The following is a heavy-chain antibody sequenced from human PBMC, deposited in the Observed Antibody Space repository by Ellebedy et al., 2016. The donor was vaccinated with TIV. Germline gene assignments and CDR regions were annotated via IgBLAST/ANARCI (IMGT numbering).Heavy chain of an antibody. J-gene: IGHJ4*02. Sequence: MPSETLSLTCSVSGGSVSSTRYYWAWIRQPPGKGLEWIGSVYYCGSPSYHPSFTSRATLSADTSKNHFSLNLRTVTAAETAVYYCARIDPWQPIDDWGQGILVTVSS. CDR3: ARIDPWQPIDD. CDR1: GGSVSSTRYY. D-gene: IGHD2-21*01. CDR2: VYYCGSP. V-gene: IGHV4-39*02.